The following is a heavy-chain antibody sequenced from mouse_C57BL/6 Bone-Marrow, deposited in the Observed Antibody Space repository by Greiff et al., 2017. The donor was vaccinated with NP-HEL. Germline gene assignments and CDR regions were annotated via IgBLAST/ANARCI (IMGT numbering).Heavy chain of an antibody. CDR1: GYTFTSYW. V-gene: IGHV1-55*01. J-gene: IGHJ4*01. D-gene: IGHD2-5*01. CDR3: ASSNFLYYYAMDY. Sequence: VQLQQPGAELVKPGASVKMSCKASGYTFTSYWITWVKQRPGQGLEWIGDIYPGSGSTNYNEKFKSKATLTVATSSSTAYMQLSILTSEDSAVYYCASSNFLYYYAMDYWGQGTSVTVSS. CDR2: IYPGSGST.